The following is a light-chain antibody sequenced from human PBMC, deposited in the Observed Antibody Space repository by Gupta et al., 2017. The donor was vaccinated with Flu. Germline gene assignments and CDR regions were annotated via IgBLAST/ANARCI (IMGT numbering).Light chain of an antibody. CDR2: EVS. J-gene: IGLJ3*02. Sequence: QSALTQPASVSGYPGQSITIPCTGTSGDVGGNNCVSWTQQHPGKPHKLMLYEVSIRSAGVTSRLSGSKSGNTASLTISVLEEEDEADYYCSSYTSSSTLVFGGGTKLTVL. V-gene: IGLV2-14*01. CDR1: SGDVGGNNC. CDR3: SSYTSSSTLV.